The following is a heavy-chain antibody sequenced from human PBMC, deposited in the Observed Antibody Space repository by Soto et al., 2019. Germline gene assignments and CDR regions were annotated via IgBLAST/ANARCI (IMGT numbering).Heavy chain of an antibody. Sequence: ASVKVSCKASGYTFTSYYINWVRQATGQGLEWMGWMNPNSGNTGYAQKFQGRVTMTRNTSISTAYMELSSLRSEDTAVYYCARGDVDTAMVGDGMDVWGQGTTVTVSS. CDR1: GYTFTSYY. V-gene: IGHV1-8*01. CDR3: ARGDVDTAMVGDGMDV. D-gene: IGHD5-18*01. J-gene: IGHJ6*02. CDR2: MNPNSGNT.